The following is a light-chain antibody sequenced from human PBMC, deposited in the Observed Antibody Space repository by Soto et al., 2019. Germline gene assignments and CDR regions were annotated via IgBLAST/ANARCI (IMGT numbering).Light chain of an antibody. J-gene: IGKJ1*01. CDR3: QQYNNWPWT. CDR1: QSVTTS. V-gene: IGKV3D-15*01. Sequence: EIVLTHYPATLYVAGVGRATLSCRASQSVTTSLAWYQQKPGQAPRLLIYDASSRATAIPARFSGSGSGTDFTLTLSSLQSEDFAVYYCQQYNNWPWTFGQGTKVDI. CDR2: DAS.